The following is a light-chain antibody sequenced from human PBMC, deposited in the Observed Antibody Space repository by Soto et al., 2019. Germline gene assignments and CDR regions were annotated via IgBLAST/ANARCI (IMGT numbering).Light chain of an antibody. V-gene: IGLV1-40*01. J-gene: IGLJ1*01. Sequence: QSVLTQPPSVSGAPGQSVTISCTGSSSNIGAGYDVHWYQQRPGGAPRLLIFANSDRPSGVPDRFSAPKSYTSASLTIAGLQAEDEADYYCQSYDTSLSGSGVFGTGTKVTVL. CDR3: QSYDTSLSGSGV. CDR2: ANS. CDR1: SSNIGAGYD.